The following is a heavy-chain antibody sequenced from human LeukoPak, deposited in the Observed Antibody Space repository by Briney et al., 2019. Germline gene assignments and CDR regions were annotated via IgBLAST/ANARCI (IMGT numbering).Heavy chain of an antibody. V-gene: IGHV3-74*01. Sequence: SGGSLRLSCAASGFTFSRYWLHWVRQAPGKGLVWVSRIRSDGSGTDYADSVKGRFTISRDNAKDTLYLQMNSLRAEDTAVYYCARGLVALDYWGQGTLVTVSS. CDR2: IRSDGSGT. CDR1: GFTFSRYW. D-gene: IGHD2-21*01. CDR3: ARGLVALDY. J-gene: IGHJ4*02.